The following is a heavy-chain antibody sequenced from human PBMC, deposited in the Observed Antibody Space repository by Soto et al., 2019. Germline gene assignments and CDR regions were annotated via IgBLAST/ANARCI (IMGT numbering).Heavy chain of an antibody. J-gene: IGHJ5*02. V-gene: IGHV1-69*01. CDR2: IIPIFGTA. Sequence: QVQLVQSGAEVKKPGSSVKVSCKAAGGTFSSYAVSWVRQAPGQGLEWMGGIIPIFGTANYAQKFQGRVTITADDTTSTAYEELSRLICGNTAVYYRAREKTRARFGDSPFRNWFDPWGQGTLVTVSS. D-gene: IGHD3-10*01. CDR3: AREKTRARFGDSPFRNWFDP. CDR1: GGTFSSYA.